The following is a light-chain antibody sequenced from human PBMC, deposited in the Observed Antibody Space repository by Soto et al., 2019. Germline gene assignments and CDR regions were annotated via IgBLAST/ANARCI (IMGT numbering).Light chain of an antibody. CDR1: SSDVGGYNY. CDR3: SSYTSSSTVV. Sequence: QSALTQPASVSGSPGQSITISFTGNSSDVGGYNYVSWYQQHPGKAPKLMIYDVSNRPSGVSNRFSGSKSGNTASLTISGLQAEDVADYYCSSYTSSSTVVFGGGTKLTAL. J-gene: IGLJ2*01. V-gene: IGLV2-14*01. CDR2: DVS.